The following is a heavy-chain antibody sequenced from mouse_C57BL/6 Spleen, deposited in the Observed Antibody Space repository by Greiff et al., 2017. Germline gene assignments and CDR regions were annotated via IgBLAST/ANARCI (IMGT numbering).Heavy chain of an antibody. CDR2: IWSGGST. CDR3: ARGNYPYYFDY. D-gene: IGHD2-1*01. J-gene: IGHJ2*01. V-gene: IGHV2-2*01. Sequence: QVQLQQSGPGLVQPSPSLSITCTVSGFSLTSYGVHWVRQSPGKGLEWLGVIWSGGSTDDNAAFISRLSISKDNSKSQVFFQMNSLQADDTAIYYCARGNYPYYFDYWGQGTTLTVSS. CDR1: GFSLTSYG.